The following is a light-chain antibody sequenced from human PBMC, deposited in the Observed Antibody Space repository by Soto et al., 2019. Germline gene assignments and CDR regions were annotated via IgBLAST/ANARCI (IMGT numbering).Light chain of an antibody. Sequence: DIQLTQSPSSLSASVGDRFSITGRVSQGISSYLNWYRQKPGKVPKLLIYSASNLQSGVPSRFSGSGSGTDFTLTINNLQPEDFATYYCQQGFSTLWTFGQGTKVDIK. J-gene: IGKJ1*01. V-gene: IGKV1-39*01. CDR1: QGISSY. CDR2: SAS. CDR3: QQGFSTLWT.